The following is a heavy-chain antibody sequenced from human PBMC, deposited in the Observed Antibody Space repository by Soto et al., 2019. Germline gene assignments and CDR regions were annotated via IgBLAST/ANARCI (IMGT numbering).Heavy chain of an antibody. CDR2: ISHSGST. CDR1: GGSFSGYY. V-gene: IGHV4-34*01. J-gene: IGHJ4*02. D-gene: IGHD6-19*01. CDR3: ASYNGWFYRTYFDC. Sequence: SETLSLTCAVYGGSFSGYYWSWIRQPPGKGLEWIGEISHSGSTNYNPSLKSRVTISLDTSKNQFSLRLRSMTAADTAVYYCASYNGWFYRTYFDCWGQGTLVTVSS.